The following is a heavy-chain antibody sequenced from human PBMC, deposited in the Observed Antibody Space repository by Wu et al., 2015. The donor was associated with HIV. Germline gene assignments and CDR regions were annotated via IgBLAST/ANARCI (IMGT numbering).Heavy chain of an antibody. D-gene: IGHD1-1*01. V-gene: IGHV1-2*02. CDR2: INPNSGGT. CDR3: AREENNNRVGYKMSFDI. J-gene: IGHJ3*02. Sequence: QVQLVQSGAEVKKPGSSVKVSCKASGYTFTGYYMHWVRQAPGQGLEWMGWINPNSGGTNYAQKFQGRVTMTRDTSISTAYMELSRLRSDDTAVYYCAREENNNRVGYKMSFDIVGTKGQWSPSL. CDR1: GYTFTGYY.